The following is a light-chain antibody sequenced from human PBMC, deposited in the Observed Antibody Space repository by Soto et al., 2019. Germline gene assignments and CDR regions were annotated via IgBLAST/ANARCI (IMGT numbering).Light chain of an antibody. CDR1: GSDIGAYNY. Sequence: QSVLTQPASVSGSPGQSITISCTGSGSDIGAYNYVSWYQQHPGKAPKLLIHGVTRRPSGVSSRFSASKSAYTASLTISGLQAEDEDTYFCSSFTTSYFYVFGPGTRSPS. CDR2: GVT. CDR3: SSFTTSYFYV. V-gene: IGLV2-14*01. J-gene: IGLJ1*01.